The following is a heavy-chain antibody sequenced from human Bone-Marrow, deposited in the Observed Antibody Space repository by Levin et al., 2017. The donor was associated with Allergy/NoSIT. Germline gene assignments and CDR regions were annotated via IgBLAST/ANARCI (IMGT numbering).Heavy chain of an antibody. D-gene: IGHD2-15*01. V-gene: IGHV4-39*01. Sequence: SSETLSLTCNISGGSISNTNSYFAWIRQSPGKGLEWIASMYYSGTTYQNPSLKSRLTLSVDTSKNQFSLKLNSVTAADTAVYYCATERGAYCSGGTCYFEGSNWFDPWGQGTLVTVSS. J-gene: IGHJ5*02. CDR1: GGSISNTNSY. CDR2: MYYSGTT. CDR3: ATERGAYCSGGTCYFEGSNWFDP.